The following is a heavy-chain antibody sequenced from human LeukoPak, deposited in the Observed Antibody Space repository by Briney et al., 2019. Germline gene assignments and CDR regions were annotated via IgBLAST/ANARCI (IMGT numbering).Heavy chain of an antibody. Sequence: PGGSLRLSCAASGFSFSSYSMNWVRQAPGKGLEWVAYIAYTGTIHYADSVRGRFAISRDNAENSLYLELNSLRVEDTAVYYCARDPHALDYWGQGTRVTVSS. V-gene: IGHV3-48*01. J-gene: IGHJ4*02. CDR3: ARDPHALDY. CDR2: IAYTGTI. CDR1: GFSFSSYS.